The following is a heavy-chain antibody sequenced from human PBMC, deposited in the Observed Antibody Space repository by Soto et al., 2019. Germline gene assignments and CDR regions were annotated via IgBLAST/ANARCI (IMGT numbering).Heavy chain of an antibody. CDR3: ARDERYDYALRY. Sequence: QLQLQESGSGLVKPSQTLSLTCAVSGDSISSGGYSWNWIRRPPGKGLEWIGYIYHSGNTFYSPSVKSRVTISVDGSKNQFFLRLSSVTAADTAVYYCARDERYDYALRYWGQGALVTVSS. CDR2: IYHSGNT. CDR1: GDSISSGGYS. D-gene: IGHD3-16*01. J-gene: IGHJ4*02. V-gene: IGHV4-30-2*01.